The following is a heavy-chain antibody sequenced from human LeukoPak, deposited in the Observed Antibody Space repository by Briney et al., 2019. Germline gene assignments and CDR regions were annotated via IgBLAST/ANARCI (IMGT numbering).Heavy chain of an antibody. CDR1: GGTFSSYT. CDR3: ASERLGYYYMDV. J-gene: IGHJ6*03. CDR2: IIPILGIA. V-gene: IGHV1-69*02. D-gene: IGHD1-1*01. Sequence: SVKVSCKASGGTFSSYTISWVRQAPGQGLEWMGRIIPILGIADYAQKFQGRVTITADKSTSTAYMELSSLRSEDTAVYYCASERLGYYYMDVWGKGTTVTVSS.